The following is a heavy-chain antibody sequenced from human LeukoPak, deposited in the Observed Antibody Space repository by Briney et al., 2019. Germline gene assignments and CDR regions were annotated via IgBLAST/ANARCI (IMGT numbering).Heavy chain of an antibody. J-gene: IGHJ4*02. V-gene: IGHV4-59*01. D-gene: IGHD6-19*01. CDR3: ARERGIAVAGAPDY. CDR1: GGSISSYY. CDR2: IYYSGST. Sequence: SETLSLTCTVSGGSISSYYGSWIRQPPGKGLEWIGYIYYSGSTNYNPSLKSRVTISVDTSKNQFSLKLSSVTAADTAVYYCARERGIAVAGAPDYWGQGTLVTVSS.